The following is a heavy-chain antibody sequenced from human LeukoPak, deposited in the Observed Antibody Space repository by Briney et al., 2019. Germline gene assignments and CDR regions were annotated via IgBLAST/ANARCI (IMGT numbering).Heavy chain of an antibody. D-gene: IGHD6-13*01. CDR2: IIPIFGTA. Sequence: SVTVSCKASGGTFTSYTMNWVRQAPGQGLEWMGGIIPIFGTANYAQKFQGRVTITADTSTSTAYMELRSLRSDDTAVYYCARDSDSSSWYWAFDIWGQGTMVTVSS. CDR3: ARDSDSSSWYWAFDI. J-gene: IGHJ3*02. V-gene: IGHV1-69*06. CDR1: GGTFTSYT.